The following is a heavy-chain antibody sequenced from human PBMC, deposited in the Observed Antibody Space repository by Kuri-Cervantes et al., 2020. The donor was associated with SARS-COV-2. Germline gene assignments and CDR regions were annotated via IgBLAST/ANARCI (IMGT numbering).Heavy chain of an antibody. CDR2: FDPEDGET. V-gene: IGHV1-24*01. Sequence: ASVKVSCKASGYTFTSYGISWVRQAPGQGLEWMGGFDPEDGETIYAQKFQGRVTMTEDTSTDTAYMELSSLRSEDTAVYYCATGLLSDSSGYYSNDYWGQGTLVTVSS. J-gene: IGHJ4*02. CDR3: ATGLLSDSSGYYSNDY. CDR1: GYTFTSYG. D-gene: IGHD3-22*01.